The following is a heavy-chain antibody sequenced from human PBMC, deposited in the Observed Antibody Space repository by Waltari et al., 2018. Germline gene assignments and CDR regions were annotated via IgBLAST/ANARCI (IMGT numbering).Heavy chain of an antibody. Sequence: TFSSYAMHWVRPAPCRGLEWVAVISYDGSNKYYADSVKGRFTISGDNSKNTLYLQMNSLRAENTAVYYCARDLEQQPRGYYYGMDVWGKGTTVTVSA. CDR3: ARDLEQQPRGYYYGMDV. CDR2: ISYDGSNK. D-gene: IGHD6-13*01. V-gene: IGHV3-30*01. J-gene: IGHJ6*04. CDR1: TFSSYA.